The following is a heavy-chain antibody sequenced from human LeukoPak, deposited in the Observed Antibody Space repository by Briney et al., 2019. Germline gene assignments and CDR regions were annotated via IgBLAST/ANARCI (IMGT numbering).Heavy chain of an antibody. Sequence: ASVNVSCKASGGTFSSYTISWVRQAPGQGLEWVGRIIPILGIANYAQKFQGRVTITADKSTSTAYMELSSLRSEDTAVYYCARDLGSYYGMDVWGQGTTVTVSS. D-gene: IGHD6-25*01. V-gene: IGHV1-69*04. CDR1: GGTFSSYT. CDR2: IIPILGIA. CDR3: ARDLGSYYGMDV. J-gene: IGHJ6*02.